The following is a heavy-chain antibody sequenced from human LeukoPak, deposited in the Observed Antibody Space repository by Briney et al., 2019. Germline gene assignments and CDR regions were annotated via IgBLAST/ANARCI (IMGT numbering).Heavy chain of an antibody. J-gene: IGHJ4*02. CDR2: IRGSSSAM. Sequence: GGSLRLSCAASGFSFSEHSMNWVRQAPGKGLEWVSNIRGSSSAMNYADSVKGRFTISKDNAKNSLYLEMSSLRAEDTAVYYCARDRDWSFDYWGLGTLVSVSS. CDR1: GFSFSEHS. D-gene: IGHD3-9*01. CDR3: ARDRDWSFDY. V-gene: IGHV3-48*04.